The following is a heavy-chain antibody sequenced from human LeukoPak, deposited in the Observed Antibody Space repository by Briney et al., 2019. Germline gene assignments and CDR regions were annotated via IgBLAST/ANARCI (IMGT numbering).Heavy chain of an antibody. CDR2: ITGSSTYI. Sequence: GGSLRLSCAASGFTVSSYSMNWVRQAPGKGLEWVSSITGSSTYIHYADSVKGRFTISRDNSKNTLYLQMNSLRAEDTAVYYCAKDLAKYYYDSSGPLDYWGQGTLVTVSS. CDR1: GFTVSSYS. V-gene: IGHV3-21*04. D-gene: IGHD3-22*01. CDR3: AKDLAKYYYDSSGPLDY. J-gene: IGHJ4*02.